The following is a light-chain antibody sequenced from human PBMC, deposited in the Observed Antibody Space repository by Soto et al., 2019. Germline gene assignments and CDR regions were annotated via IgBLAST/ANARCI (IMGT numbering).Light chain of an antibody. CDR1: QSVDIN. CDR2: GAS. CDR3: QHRSNWSHLT. J-gene: IGKJ4*01. Sequence: VMSQSLATVSVSPGERATLSCRASQSVDINLAWYQKKPGQAPSLLIYGASNRATGIPARFSGSGSGTDLTFTISSLEPEDFAVYYYQHRSNWSHLTFGGGTKVDIK. V-gene: IGKV3-11*01.